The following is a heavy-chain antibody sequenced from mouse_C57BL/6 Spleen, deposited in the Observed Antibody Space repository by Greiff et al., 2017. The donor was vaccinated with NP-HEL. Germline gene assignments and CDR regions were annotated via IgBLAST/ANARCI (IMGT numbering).Heavy chain of an antibody. V-gene: IGHV1-80*01. CDR3: ARDYYGSSPLGY. CDR1: GYAFSSYW. D-gene: IGHD1-1*01. CDR2: IYPGDGDT. J-gene: IGHJ2*01. Sequence: QVQLQQSGAELVKPGASVKISCKASGYAFSSYWMNWVKQRPGKGLEWIGQIYPGDGDTNYNGKFKGKATLTADKSSSTAYMQLISLTSEDSAVYFCARDYYGSSPLGYWGQGTTLTVSS.